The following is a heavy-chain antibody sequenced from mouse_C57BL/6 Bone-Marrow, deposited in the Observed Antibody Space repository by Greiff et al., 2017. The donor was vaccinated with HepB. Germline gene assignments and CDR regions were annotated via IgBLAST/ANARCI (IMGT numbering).Heavy chain of an antibody. CDR3: ARHIYDGYSQGAMDY. D-gene: IGHD2-3*01. J-gene: IGHJ4*01. V-gene: IGHV5-12*01. CDR2: ISNGGGST. Sequence: EVQGVESGGGLVQPGGSLKLSCAASGFTFSDYYMYWVRQTPEKRLEWVAYISNGGGSTYYPDTVKGRFTISRDNAKNTLYLQMSRLKSEDTAMYYCARHIYDGYSQGAMDYWGQGTSVTVSS. CDR1: GFTFSDYY.